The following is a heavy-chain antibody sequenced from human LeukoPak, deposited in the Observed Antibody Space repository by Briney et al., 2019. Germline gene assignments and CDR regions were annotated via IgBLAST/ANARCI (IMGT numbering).Heavy chain of an antibody. Sequence: GGSLRLSCAASGFTVSSNYMSWVRQAPGKGLEGVSVIYSGGSTYYADSVKGRFTISRDNSKNTLYLQMNSLRAEDTAVYYCARNTPSIVGATGFDYWGQGTLVTVSS. V-gene: IGHV3-53*01. CDR1: GFTVSSNY. J-gene: IGHJ4*02. CDR2: IYSGGST. D-gene: IGHD1-26*01. CDR3: ARNTPSIVGATGFDY.